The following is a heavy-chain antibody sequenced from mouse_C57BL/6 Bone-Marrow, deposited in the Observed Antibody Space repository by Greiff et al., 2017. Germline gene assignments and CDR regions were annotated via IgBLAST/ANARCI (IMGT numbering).Heavy chain of an antibody. Sequence: QVQLQQSGAELVKPGASVKMSCKASGYTFTSYWITWVKQRPGQGLEWIGDIYPGSGGTNYNEKFKGKATLTVDTSSSTTYMQLRSLTSEDSAVYYCARTSGSGYYFDYWGQGTTLTVSA. CDR3: ARTSGSGYYFDY. D-gene: IGHD1-1*01. J-gene: IGHJ2*01. CDR2: IYPGSGGT. CDR1: GYTFTSYW. V-gene: IGHV1-55*01.